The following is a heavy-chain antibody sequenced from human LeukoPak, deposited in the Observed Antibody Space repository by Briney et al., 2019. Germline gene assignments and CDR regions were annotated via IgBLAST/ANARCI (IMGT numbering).Heavy chain of an antibody. CDR2: IYPGDSDA. Sequence: GESLKISCNGSGNSFTKYWIAWVRQMPGKGLEWMGIIYPGDSDARYSPSFQGQVTMSVDKSISTTYLQWSSLKASDTAMYYCTRLREDGDFFDYWGQGTLITVSS. V-gene: IGHV5-51*01. CDR3: TRLREDGDFFDY. D-gene: IGHD2-21*01. J-gene: IGHJ4*02. CDR1: GNSFTKYW.